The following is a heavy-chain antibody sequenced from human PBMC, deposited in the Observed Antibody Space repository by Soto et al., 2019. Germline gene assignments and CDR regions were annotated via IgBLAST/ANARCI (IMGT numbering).Heavy chain of an antibody. CDR1: GGTFSSYA. D-gene: IGHD3-9*01. CDR3: ATSTTFGTDAVFDY. CDR2: IVTGSGIT. Sequence: SVKVSCKASGGTFSSYAISWVRQAPGQRLEWIGWIVTGSGITNYAQKFQETVTVTRDMSTSTVYMELSSLRSEDTAVYFCATSTTFGTDAVFDYWGQGALVTVSS. V-gene: IGHV1-58*02. J-gene: IGHJ4*02.